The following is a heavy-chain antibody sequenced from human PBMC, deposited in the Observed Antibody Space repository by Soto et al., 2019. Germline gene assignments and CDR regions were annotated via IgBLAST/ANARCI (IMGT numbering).Heavy chain of an antibody. CDR2: IYSGGST. D-gene: IGHD6-13*01. V-gene: IGHV3-66*02. CDR3: ASDRGSSWYFDY. CDR1: GFTVSSNY. Sequence: GGSLRLSCAASGFTVSSNYMSWVRQAPGKGLEWVSVIYSGGSTYYADSVKGRFTISRDNSKNTLYLQMNSLRAEETAVYYGASDRGSSWYFDYWGQGTLVTVSS. J-gene: IGHJ4*02.